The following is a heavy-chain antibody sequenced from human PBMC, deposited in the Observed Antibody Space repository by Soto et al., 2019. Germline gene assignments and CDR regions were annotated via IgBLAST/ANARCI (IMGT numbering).Heavy chain of an antibody. V-gene: IGHV4-39*01. CDR1: GGSISSGGSY. CDR2: IYYSGST. J-gene: IGHJ4*02. Sequence: PSETLSLTCTVSGGSISSGGSYWSWIRQSPGKGLEWIGYIYYSGSTYYNPSLKSRVTISVDTSKNQFSLRLISVTAADTALYYCARRYGWLYFDYWGQGSLVTVSS. CDR3: ARRYGWLYFDY. D-gene: IGHD6-19*01.